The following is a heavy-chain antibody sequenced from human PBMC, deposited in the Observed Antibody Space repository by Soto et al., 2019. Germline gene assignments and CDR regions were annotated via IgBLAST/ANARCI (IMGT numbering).Heavy chain of an antibody. V-gene: IGHV3-23*01. J-gene: IGHJ6*02. Sequence: HPGGSLRLSCAASGFTFSSYAMSWVRQAPGKGLEWVSAISGSGGSTYYADSVKGRFTISRDNSKNTLYLQMNSLRAEDTAVYYCAKGWAADYDFWSGPPSGYGMDVWGQGTTVTVSS. CDR2: ISGSGGST. CDR1: GFTFSSYA. CDR3: AKGWAADYDFWSGPPSGYGMDV. D-gene: IGHD3-3*01.